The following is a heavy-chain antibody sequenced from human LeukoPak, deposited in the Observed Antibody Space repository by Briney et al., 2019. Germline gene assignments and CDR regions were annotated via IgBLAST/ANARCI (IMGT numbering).Heavy chain of an antibody. CDR1: GDSIRKYY. V-gene: IGHV4-59*03. CDR2: IYYSGTT. CDR3: GGAYSDLSTGIRHEVDY. Sequence: SETLSLTCAVSGDSIRKYYWTWIRQPPGKGLEWIGQIYYSGTTNYNPSLRSRLIISVDTSRNQISLNLNSVTAADTAVYFCGGAYSDLSTGIRHEVDYWGQGTQVTVSS. J-gene: IGHJ4*02. D-gene: IGHD2-21*01.